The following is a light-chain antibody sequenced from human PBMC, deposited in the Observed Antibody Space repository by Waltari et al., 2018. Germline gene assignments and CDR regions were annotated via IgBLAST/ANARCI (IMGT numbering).Light chain of an antibody. CDR3: ISYTSDTTFV. Sequence: QSALTQPASVSGSPGQSITISCTGTSSDIGGYNYVSWFQQHPGKAPKLIIYDVSALLLVVSFRFSGSKSCNTASLTISGLQAEDEADYYCISYTSDTTFVFGAGTKVTVL. J-gene: IGLJ1*01. CDR1: SSDIGGYNY. CDR2: DVS. V-gene: IGLV2-14*01.